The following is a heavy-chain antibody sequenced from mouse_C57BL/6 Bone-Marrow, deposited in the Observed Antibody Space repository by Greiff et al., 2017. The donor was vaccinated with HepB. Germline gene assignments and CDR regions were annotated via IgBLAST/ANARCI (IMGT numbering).Heavy chain of an antibody. CDR2: INPNNGGT. CDR1: GYTFTDYY. D-gene: IGHD1-1*01. Sequence: EVQLQQSGPELVKPGASVKISCKASGYTFTDYYMNWVKQSHGKSLEWIGDINPNNGGTSYNQKFKGKATLTVDKSSSTAYMELRSLTSEDSAVYYCARITTVADWYFDVWGTGTTVTVSS. J-gene: IGHJ1*03. V-gene: IGHV1-26*01. CDR3: ARITTVADWYFDV.